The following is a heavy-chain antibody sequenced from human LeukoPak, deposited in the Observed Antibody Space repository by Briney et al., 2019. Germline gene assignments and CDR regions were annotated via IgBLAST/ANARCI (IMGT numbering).Heavy chain of an antibody. CDR1: GFTFSDYY. J-gene: IGHJ6*03. CDR3: ARYSSGWYLYYYYYYYMDV. V-gene: IGHV3-11*04. D-gene: IGHD6-19*01. CDR2: ISSSGSTI. Sequence: GGSLRLSCAASGFTFSDYYMSWIRQAPGKGLEWVSYISSSGSTIYYADSVKGRFTISRDNAKNSLYLQMNSLRAEDTAVYYCARYSSGWYLYYYYYYYMDVWGKGTTVTISS.